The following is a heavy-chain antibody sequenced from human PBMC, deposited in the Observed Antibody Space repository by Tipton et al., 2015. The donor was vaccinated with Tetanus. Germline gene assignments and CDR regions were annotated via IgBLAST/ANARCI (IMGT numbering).Heavy chain of an antibody. V-gene: IGHV1-69*06. CDR3: ARVKAPDCGDYVFVSRYYFDY. D-gene: IGHD4-17*01. CDR1: GGTFSSYA. J-gene: IGHJ4*02. CDR2: IIPIFGTA. Sequence: QSGPEVKKPGSSVKVSCKASGGTFSSYAISWVRQAPGQGLEWMGGIIPIFGTANYAQKFQGRVTITADKSTSTAYMELSSLRSEDTAVYYCARVKAPDCGDYVFVSRYYFDYWGQGTLVTVSS.